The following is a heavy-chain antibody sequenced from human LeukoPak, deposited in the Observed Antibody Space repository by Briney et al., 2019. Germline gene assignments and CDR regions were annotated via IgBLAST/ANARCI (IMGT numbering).Heavy chain of an antibody. CDR3: ARGGYSFDY. J-gene: IGHJ4*02. CDR2: LHADGIER. D-gene: IGHD5-12*01. V-gene: IGHV3-7*01. CDR1: GFTFSSYA. Sequence: GGFLRLSCAASGFTFSSYAMSWVRQAPGKGLEWVARLHADGIERYYVDPVKGRFTISRDNAKNSLHLQMYSLRLDDTAVYYCARGGYSFDYLGQGTLVTVSS.